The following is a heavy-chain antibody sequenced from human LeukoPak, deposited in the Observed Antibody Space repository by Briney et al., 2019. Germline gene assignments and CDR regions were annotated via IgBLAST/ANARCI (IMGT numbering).Heavy chain of an antibody. J-gene: IGHJ6*03. D-gene: IGHD2-2*01. V-gene: IGHV3-23*01. CDR3: AKLLVPAAVAYYYYYYMDV. Sequence: SCAASGFTFSSYAMSWVRQAPGKGLEWVSAISGSGGSTYYADSVKGRFTISRDNSKNTLYLQMNSLRAEDTAVYYCAKLLVPAAVAYYYYYYMDVWGKGTTVTVSS. CDR2: ISGSGGST. CDR1: GFTFSSYA.